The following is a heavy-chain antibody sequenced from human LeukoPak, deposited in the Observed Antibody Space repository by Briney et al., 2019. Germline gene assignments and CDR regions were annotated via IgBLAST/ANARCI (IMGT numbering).Heavy chain of an antibody. V-gene: IGHV3-23*01. CDR2: ISGSGGST. CDR1: GFTFSSYA. J-gene: IGHJ1*01. D-gene: IGHD1-14*01. CDR3: ARGAIAEAATRKREYFQH. Sequence: AGGSLRLSCAASGFTFSSYAMSWVRQAPGKGLEWVSAISGSGGSTYYADSVKGRFTISRDNSKNTLYLQMNSLRAEDTAVYYCARGAIAEAATRKREYFQHWGQGTLVTVSS.